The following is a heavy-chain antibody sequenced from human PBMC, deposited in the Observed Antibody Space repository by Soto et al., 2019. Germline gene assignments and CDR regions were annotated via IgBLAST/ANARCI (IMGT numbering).Heavy chain of an antibody. J-gene: IGHJ6*03. V-gene: IGHV3-74*01. Sequence: EVQLVESGGGLVQPGGSLRLSCAASGFTFSSYWLHWVRQAPGKGLMWVSRIKSDGITTNYADSVKGRFTISRDNARNTVYLQMNSLRGDDTAEYFCARGALYAFYLDVWGKGTTVTVSS. D-gene: IGHD3-16*01. CDR1: GFTFSSYW. CDR3: ARGALYAFYLDV. CDR2: IKSDGITT.